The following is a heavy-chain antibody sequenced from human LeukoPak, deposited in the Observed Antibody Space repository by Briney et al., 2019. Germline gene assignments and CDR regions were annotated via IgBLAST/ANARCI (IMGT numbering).Heavy chain of an antibody. V-gene: IGHV1-8*01. D-gene: IGHD4-17*01. CDR2: MNPNTGKT. CDR3: ARGGAYTVTTSDY. Sequence: YTFXXXXXXWXRXXXXXXXXXIVCMNPNTGKTVYAQKFQGRVTMTRNTSISTAYMELSSLRSEDTAVYYCARGGAYTVTTSDYWGQGTLVTVSS. J-gene: IGHJ4*02. CDR1: YTFXXXX.